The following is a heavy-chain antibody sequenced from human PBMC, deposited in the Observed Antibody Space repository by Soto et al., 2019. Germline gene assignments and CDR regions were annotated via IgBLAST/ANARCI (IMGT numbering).Heavy chain of an antibody. CDR1: GFTFSSYS. J-gene: IGHJ6*01. CDR2: ISSSSSYI. CDR3: ARDRIAAAGAILYYYYDGRHV. Sequence: GRSMRLSCAASGFTFSSYSMNWVRQAPGKGLEWVSSISSSSSYIYYADSVKGRFTISRDNAKNSLYLQMNSLRAEDTAVYYVARDRIAAAGAILYYYYDGRHVWGQGTMVTVPS. D-gene: IGHD6-13*01. V-gene: IGHV3-21*01.